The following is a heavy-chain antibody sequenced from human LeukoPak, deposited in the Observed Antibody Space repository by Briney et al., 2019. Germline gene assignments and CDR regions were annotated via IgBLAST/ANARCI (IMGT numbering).Heavy chain of an antibody. CDR3: AKKWDSTWSYFDL. J-gene: IGHJ4*02. Sequence: PGGSLRLSCVASGFTFSRSGMHWVRQAPGKGLEWVAFIQYDGDNKYYADSVKGRFTISRDYSQNTLYLQMNSLTVEDTAVYYCAKKWDSTWSYFDLWGQGTLVTVSS. CDR2: IQYDGDNK. V-gene: IGHV3-30*02. D-gene: IGHD1-26*01. CDR1: GFTFSRSG.